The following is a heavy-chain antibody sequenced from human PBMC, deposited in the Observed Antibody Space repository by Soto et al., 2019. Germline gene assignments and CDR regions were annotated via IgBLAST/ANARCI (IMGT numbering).Heavy chain of an antibody. CDR2: ISSSSSTI. CDR1: GSTFSSYS. CDR3: ARGWENSSGYYKRYYYGMDV. D-gene: IGHD3-22*01. V-gene: IGHV3-48*01. Sequence: PGGSLRLSCSASGSTFSSYSMNWVRPAPGKGLEWVSYISSSSSTIYYADSVKGRFTISRDNAKNSLYLQMNSLRAEDTAVYYCARGWENSSGYYKRYYYGMDVWGQGTTVTVSS. J-gene: IGHJ6*02.